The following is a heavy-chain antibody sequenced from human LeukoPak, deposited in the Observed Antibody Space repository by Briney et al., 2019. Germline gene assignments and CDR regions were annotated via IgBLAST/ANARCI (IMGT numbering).Heavy chain of an antibody. CDR3: ARGPGELDH. V-gene: IGHV4-4*07. Sequence: SETLSLTCTVSGGSINTYYLNWIRQPAGKGLEWIGRIYSSGSTTYTPSLKSRVIMSVDTSKNLFYLSLRSVTAADTAVYFCARGPGELDHWGQGTLVTVSS. CDR2: IYSSGST. CDR1: GGSINTYY. J-gene: IGHJ4*02. D-gene: IGHD3-10*01.